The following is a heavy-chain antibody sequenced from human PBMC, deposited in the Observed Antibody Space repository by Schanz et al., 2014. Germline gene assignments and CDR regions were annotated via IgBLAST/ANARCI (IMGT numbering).Heavy chain of an antibody. CDR3: AKLSSSGRLAGYFDY. D-gene: IGHD6-19*01. CDR2: FIVDSGNT. J-gene: IGHJ4*02. CDR1: GFTFSSYA. V-gene: IGHV3-23*04. Sequence: EQLVESGGGLVKPGGSLRLSCAASGFTFSSYAMSWVRQAPGKGLEWVSGFIVDSGNTYYAGSVKGRFSISRDYSKNTLYLQMSSLRAEDTAIYYCAKLSSSGRLAGYFDYWGQGALVTVSS.